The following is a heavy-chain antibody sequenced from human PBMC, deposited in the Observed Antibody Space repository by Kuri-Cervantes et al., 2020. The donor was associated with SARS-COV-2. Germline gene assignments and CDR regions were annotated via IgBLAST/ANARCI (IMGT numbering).Heavy chain of an antibody. Sequence: ESLKISCTVSGYSISSGYYWGWIRQPPGKGLEWIGSIYHSGSTYYNPSLKSRATISVDTSKNQFSLKLSSVTAADTAVYYCARGASREKAPVCAFGIWGQGTMVTVSS. V-gene: IGHV4-38-2*02. J-gene: IGHJ3*02. CDR2: IYHSGST. CDR1: GYSISSGYY. D-gene: IGHD1-26*01. CDR3: ARGASREKAPVCAFGI.